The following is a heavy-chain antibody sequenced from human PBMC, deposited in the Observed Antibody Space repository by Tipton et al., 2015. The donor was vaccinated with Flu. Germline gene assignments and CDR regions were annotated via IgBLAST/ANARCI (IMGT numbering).Heavy chain of an antibody. V-gene: IGHV4-34*01. CDR3: ARGHKNGRGGKDFDY. Sequence: LRLSCAVYGGSFSGYYWSWIRQPPGKGLEWIGEINHSGSTNYNPSLKSRVTISVDTSKNQFSLKLSSVTAADTAVYYCARGHKNGRGGKDFDYWGQGTLVTVSS. J-gene: IGHJ4*02. CDR2: INHSGST. D-gene: IGHD2-15*01. CDR1: GGSFSGYY.